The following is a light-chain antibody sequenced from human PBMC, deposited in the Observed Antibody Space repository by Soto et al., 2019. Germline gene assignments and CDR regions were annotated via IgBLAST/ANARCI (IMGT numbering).Light chain of an antibody. CDR1: QSVSSNY. Sequence: EIVLTQTPGTPSLSPGERATLSCRASQSVSSNYLAWYQQKPGQAPRLLIDGVSSRATGIPDRFSGSGSGTAFTLTISRLEPEDFAVYYCQQYGSSFTFGPGTKVDIK. CDR2: GVS. J-gene: IGKJ3*01. CDR3: QQYGSSFT. V-gene: IGKV3-20*01.